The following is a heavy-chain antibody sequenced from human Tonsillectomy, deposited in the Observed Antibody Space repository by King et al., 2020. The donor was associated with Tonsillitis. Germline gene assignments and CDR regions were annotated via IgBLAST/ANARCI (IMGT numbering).Heavy chain of an antibody. CDR3: GRYESGVFDP. J-gene: IGHJ5*02. CDR1: GGSISGGDYY. V-gene: IGHV4-31*03. D-gene: IGHD3-3*01. Sequence: VQLQESGPGLVKPSQTLSLTCTVSGGSISGGDYYWIWVRQHPGKSLEWIGYIYYTGNTYYNPSLKCRLIISVDTSENQFSLKLSSVTAADTAVYYCGRYESGVFDPWGQGTLVTVSS. CDR2: IYYTGNT.